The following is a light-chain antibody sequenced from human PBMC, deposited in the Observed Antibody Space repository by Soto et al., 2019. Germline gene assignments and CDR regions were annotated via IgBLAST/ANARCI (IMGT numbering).Light chain of an antibody. CDR2: DAS. J-gene: IGKJ1*01. Sequence: DIQMTQSPSTLSASVGDRVSITCRASQRVNTCLAWYQQKPGKAPTLLIYDASSLQSGVPSRFSGSGAGTEFTLTISSLQSDDFATYYCQQYQIDWTFGQGTKVEI. CDR1: QRVNTC. CDR3: QQYQIDWT. V-gene: IGKV1-5*01.